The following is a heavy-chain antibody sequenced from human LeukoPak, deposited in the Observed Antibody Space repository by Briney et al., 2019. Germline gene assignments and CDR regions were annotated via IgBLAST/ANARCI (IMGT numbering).Heavy chain of an antibody. V-gene: IGHV4-61*02. J-gene: IGHJ5*02. Sequence: SETLSLTCTVSGGSINSGNYYWNWIRQPAGQGLQWIGRIYSSGKTNYSPSLQRRVTISLDTSKNQFSLKLNSVTAADTAVYYCARGLDSGFYQYKGFAPWGRGTLVTVSS. CDR1: GGSINSGNYY. CDR3: ARGLDSGFYQYKGFAP. CDR2: IYSSGKT. D-gene: IGHD3-22*01.